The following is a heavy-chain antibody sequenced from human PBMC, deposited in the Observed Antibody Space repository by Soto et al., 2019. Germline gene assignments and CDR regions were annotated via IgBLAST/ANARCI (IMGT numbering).Heavy chain of an antibody. CDR3: AKDRPGYSSGWKAEYFQH. J-gene: IGHJ1*01. D-gene: IGHD6-19*01. V-gene: IGHV3-23*01. Sequence: PGGSLRLSCAASGFTFSSYAMSWVRQAPGKGLEWVSAISGSGGSTYYADSVKGRFTISRDNSKNTLYLQMNSLRAEDTAVYYCAKDRPGYSSGWKAEYFQHLGQGTLVTVSS. CDR2: ISGSGGST. CDR1: GFTFSSYA.